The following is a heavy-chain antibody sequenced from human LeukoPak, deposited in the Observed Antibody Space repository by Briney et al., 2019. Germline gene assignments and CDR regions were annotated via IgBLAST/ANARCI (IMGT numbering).Heavy chain of an antibody. V-gene: IGHV3-7*05. CDR1: GFTLRNFW. D-gene: IGHD4-17*01. J-gene: IGHJ3*01. CDR2: INRDGNQK. CDR3: ARDPTVTNVHEAFDL. Sequence: GGPLRLSCAAFGFTLRNFWMNGVGRSPGKGLDGVAIINRDGNQKHYVDSVKGRFTISRDNAKNSLYLEMNNLRAEDTAAYYCARDPTVTNVHEAFDLWGQGTMVTVSS.